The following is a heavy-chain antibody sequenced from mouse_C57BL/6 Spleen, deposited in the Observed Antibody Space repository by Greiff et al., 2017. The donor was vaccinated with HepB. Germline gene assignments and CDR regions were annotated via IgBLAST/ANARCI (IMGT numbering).Heavy chain of an antibody. J-gene: IGHJ2*01. CDR2: ISDGGSYT. Sequence: VQLKESGGGLVKPGGSLKLSCAASGFTFSSYAMSWVRQTPEKRLEWVATISDGGSYTYYPDNVKGRFTISRDNAKNNLYLQMSHLKSEDTAMYYCARDERTHFDYWGQGTTLTVSS. V-gene: IGHV5-4*01. CDR1: GFTFSSYA. CDR3: ARDERTHFDY.